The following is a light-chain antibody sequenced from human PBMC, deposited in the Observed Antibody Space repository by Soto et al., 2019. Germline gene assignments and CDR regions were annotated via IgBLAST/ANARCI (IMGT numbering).Light chain of an antibody. Sequence: QLVLTQPASVSGSPGQSITISCTATSSDVGGYNQVSWYQQHPGKAPKLMIYDVSNRPSGVSNRFSGSKSGNTASLTISGLQAEDEADYYCSSYTTSRTLLFGGGTKLTVL. CDR2: DVS. V-gene: IGLV2-14*01. J-gene: IGLJ2*01. CDR3: SSYTTSRTLL. CDR1: SSDVGGYNQ.